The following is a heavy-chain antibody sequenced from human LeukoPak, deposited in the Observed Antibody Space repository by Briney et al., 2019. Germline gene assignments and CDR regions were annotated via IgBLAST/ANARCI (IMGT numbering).Heavy chain of an antibody. D-gene: IGHD2-15*01. CDR3: ARDKVAGSSYYFDY. CDR1: GGSISSYY. Sequence: SETLSLTCTVSGGSISSYYWSWIRQPPGKGLEWIGYIYYGGSTNYNPSLKSRVTISVDMSKNQFSLKLSSVTAADTAVYYCARDKVAGSSYYFDYWGQGTLVTVSS. J-gene: IGHJ4*02. CDR2: IYYGGST. V-gene: IGHV4-59*01.